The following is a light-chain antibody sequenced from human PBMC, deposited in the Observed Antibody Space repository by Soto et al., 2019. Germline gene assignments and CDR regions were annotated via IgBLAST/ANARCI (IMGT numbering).Light chain of an antibody. CDR1: QSVSSN. CDR3: QQYNNWPPLT. Sequence: EIVMTQSPATLSVSPGERATLSCRASQSVSSNLALYQQKPGQAPKLLIYGASTRATVIPASFSGSGSGTEFSLTMSSMQSEDFAVYYGQQYNNWPPLTFGGGTKVEIK. CDR2: GAS. J-gene: IGKJ4*01. V-gene: IGKV3-15*01.